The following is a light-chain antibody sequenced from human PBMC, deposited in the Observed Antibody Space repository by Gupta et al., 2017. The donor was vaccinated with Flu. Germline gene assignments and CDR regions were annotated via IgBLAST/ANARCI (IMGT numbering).Light chain of an antibody. CDR2: EVS. V-gene: IGLV2-8*01. CDR3: SSYAGSNIWV. J-gene: IGLJ3*02. Sequence: QSALTQPPSASGSPGQSVTISCTGTSSDVGGYNYVSWYQQHPGKAPKLMIYEVSKRPSGVPDRFSGSKSGNTASLTVSGLQAEDEADYYCSSYAGSNIWVFGGGPKLTVL. CDR1: SSDVGGYNY.